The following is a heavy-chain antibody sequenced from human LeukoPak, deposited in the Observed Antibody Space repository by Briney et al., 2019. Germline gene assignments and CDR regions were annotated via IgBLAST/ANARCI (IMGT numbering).Heavy chain of an antibody. CDR3: ARDIRGERGYDFGPGAEGFDY. CDR2: INPDGGST. V-gene: IGHV1-46*01. CDR1: GYTFTSHY. J-gene: IGHJ4*02. D-gene: IGHD5-18*01. Sequence: ASVKVSCKASGYTFTSHYVHWVRQAPGRGLEWMGVINPDGGSTRYAQKFQGRVTMTRDTSTSTVYMELSSLRSEDTAVYYCARDIRGERGYDFGPGAEGFDYWGQGTPVTVSS.